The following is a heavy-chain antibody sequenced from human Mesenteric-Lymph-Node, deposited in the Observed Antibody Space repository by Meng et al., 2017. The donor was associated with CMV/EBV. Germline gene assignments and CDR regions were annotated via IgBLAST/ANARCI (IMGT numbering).Heavy chain of an antibody. CDR3: AKGSYYDSSAVYNWFAP. D-gene: IGHD3-22*01. J-gene: IGHJ5*02. V-gene: IGHV3-23*01. CDR1: GFTFSDYY. Sequence: GESLKISCAASGFTFSDYYMSWIRQAPGKGLEWVSLISGSSGTTYYADSVKGRFTISRDNFKNTLYVQMNSLRAEDTAVYYCAKGSYYDSSAVYNWFAPWGQGTLVTVSS. CDR2: ISGSSGTT.